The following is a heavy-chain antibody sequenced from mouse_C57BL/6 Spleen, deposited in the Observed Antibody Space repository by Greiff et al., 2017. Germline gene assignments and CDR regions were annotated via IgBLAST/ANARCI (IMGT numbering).Heavy chain of an antibody. D-gene: IGHD2-3*01. V-gene: IGHV14-3*01. CDR1: GFNIKNTY. CDR3: ARLPDGYYGEGFAY. J-gene: IGHJ3*01. Sequence: DVKLVESVAELVRPGASVKLSCTASGFNIKNTYMHWVNQRPEQGLEWIGRIDPANGNTKYAPKFQGKATITADTSSNTAYLQLSSLTSEDTAIYYCARLPDGYYGEGFAYWGQGTLVTVSA. CDR2: IDPANGNT.